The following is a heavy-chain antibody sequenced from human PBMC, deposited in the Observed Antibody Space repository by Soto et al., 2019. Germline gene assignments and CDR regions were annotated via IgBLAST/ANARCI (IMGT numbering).Heavy chain of an antibody. CDR2: ISTLNGNT. V-gene: IGHV1-18*01. D-gene: IGHD5-18*01. Sequence: QAQLVQSGAEVKKPGASVNVSCKASGYDYVTYAITWVRQRPGQGLEWMGWISTLNGNTNHAQNFQGRVTMTTDTSTRIVHLELGSLRSDDTAVYYCARRVQVWLPDYYGVDVWGQGTTVTVSS. J-gene: IGHJ6*02. CDR3: ARRVQVWLPDYYGVDV. CDR1: GYDYVTYA.